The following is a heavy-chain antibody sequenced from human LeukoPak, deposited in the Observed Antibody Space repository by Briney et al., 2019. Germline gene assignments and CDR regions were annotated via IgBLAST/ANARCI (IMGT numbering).Heavy chain of an antibody. Sequence: GRSLRLSCAASGFTFSTYGMHWVRQAPGKGLEWVAVISNDGSNRLYTDSVKGRFTISRDNSKNTLYLQMNSLRAEDTAVYYCARSDVDMAAWGQGTLVTVSS. J-gene: IGHJ5*02. V-gene: IGHV3-30*03. D-gene: IGHD5-12*01. CDR3: ARSDVDMAA. CDR1: GFTFSTYG. CDR2: ISNDGSNR.